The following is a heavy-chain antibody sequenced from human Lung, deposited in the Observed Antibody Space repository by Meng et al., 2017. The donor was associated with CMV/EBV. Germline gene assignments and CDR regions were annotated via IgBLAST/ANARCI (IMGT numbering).Heavy chain of an antibody. D-gene: IGHD2-21*01. CDR3: ARDVSPRSSAYFAIYYFYALDV. J-gene: IGHJ6*02. CDR1: GFTFSSYS. CDR2: ISSSGTYI. V-gene: IGHV3-21*01. Sequence: ESXKISXAASGFTFSSYSMNWVRQAPGKGLEWVSSISSSGTYIYYADSVKGRFTISRDNAQNSLYLQMNSLRAEDTAVYYCARDVSPRSSAYFAIYYFYALDVWGQRTTVXVSS.